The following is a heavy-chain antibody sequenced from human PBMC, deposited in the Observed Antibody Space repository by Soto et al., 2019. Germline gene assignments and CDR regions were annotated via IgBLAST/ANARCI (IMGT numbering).Heavy chain of an antibody. D-gene: IGHD2-15*01. J-gene: IGHJ5*02. CDR2: IYYSGST. CDR3: ARLWVVADNWFDP. V-gene: IGHV4-39*01. Sequence: QLQLQESGPGLVKPSETLSLTCTVSGGSISSSSYYWGWIRQPPGKGLEWIGSIYYSGSTYYNPSLKSRVTISVDTSNNQFFLKLNSVTAADTAVYYCARLWVVADNWFDPWGQGTLVTVSS. CDR1: GGSISSSSYY.